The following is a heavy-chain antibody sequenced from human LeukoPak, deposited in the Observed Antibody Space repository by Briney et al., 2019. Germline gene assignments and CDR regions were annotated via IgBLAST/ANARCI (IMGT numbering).Heavy chain of an antibody. V-gene: IGHV3-33*01. D-gene: IGHD2-2*02. J-gene: IGHJ4*02. CDR2: IWYDGSNK. CDR1: GFTFSSFG. CDR3: ARGKVLYAAFDY. Sequence: PGRSLRLSCAASGFTFSSFGMHWVRQAPGKGLEWVAVIWYDGSNKNYADSVKGRFTISRDNSKNTLYLQMNSLRAEDTAVYYCARGKVLYAAFDYWGQGTLVTVPS.